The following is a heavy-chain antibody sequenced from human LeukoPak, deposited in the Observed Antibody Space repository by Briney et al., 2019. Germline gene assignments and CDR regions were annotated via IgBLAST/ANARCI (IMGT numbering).Heavy chain of an antibody. Sequence: TSETLSLTCTVSGGSISSYYWSWIRQPPGKGLEWIGYIYYSGSTNYNPSLKSRVTISVDTSKNQFFLKLSSVTAADTAVYYCASNVGPDYFDYWGQGTLVTVSS. CDR2: IYYSGST. CDR3: ASNVGPDYFDY. CDR1: GGSISSYY. V-gene: IGHV4-59*01. D-gene: IGHD2-8*01. J-gene: IGHJ4*02.